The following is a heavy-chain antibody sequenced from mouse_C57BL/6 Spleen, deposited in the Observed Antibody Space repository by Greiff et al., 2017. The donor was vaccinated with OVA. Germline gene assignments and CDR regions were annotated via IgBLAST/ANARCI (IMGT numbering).Heavy chain of an antibody. J-gene: IGHJ2*01. CDR1: GYSITSGYY. CDR3: ARHNFYYDYDFDY. CDR2: ISYDGSN. V-gene: IGHV3-6*01. D-gene: IGHD2-4*01. Sequence: EVKLMESGPGLVKPSQSLSLTCSVTGYSITSGYYWNWIRQFPGNKLEWMGYISYDGSNNYNPSLKNRISITRDTSKNQFFLKLNSVTTEDTATYYCARHNFYYDYDFDYWGQGTTLTVSS.